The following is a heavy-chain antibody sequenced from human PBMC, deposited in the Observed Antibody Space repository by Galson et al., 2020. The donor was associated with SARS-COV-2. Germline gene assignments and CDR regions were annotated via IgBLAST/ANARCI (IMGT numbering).Heavy chain of an antibody. CDR1: GGSISSSSYY. V-gene: IGHV4-39*01. Sequence: SETLSLTCTVSGGSISSSSYYWGWIRQPPGKGLEWIGSIYYSGSTYYNPSHKSRVTISVDTSKNQFSLKLSSVTAADTAVYYCASRLDTYYYDSSGPALDYWGQGTLVTVSS. D-gene: IGHD3-22*01. J-gene: IGHJ4*02. CDR2: IYYSGST. CDR3: ASRLDTYYYDSSGPALDY.